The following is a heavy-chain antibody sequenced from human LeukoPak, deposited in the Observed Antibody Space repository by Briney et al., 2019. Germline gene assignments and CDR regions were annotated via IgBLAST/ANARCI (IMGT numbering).Heavy chain of an antibody. D-gene: IGHD1-26*01. V-gene: IGHV3-23*01. Sequence: GGSLRLSCAASGFTFSGYAMSRVRQAPGKGLEWVSTISGSGSSTYYADSVKGRFTNSRDNAKNSLYPQMNSLRAEDTAVYYCARAGVGATGFDYWGQGTLVTVSS. CDR1: GFTFSGYA. CDR3: ARAGVGATGFDY. J-gene: IGHJ4*02. CDR2: ISGSGSST.